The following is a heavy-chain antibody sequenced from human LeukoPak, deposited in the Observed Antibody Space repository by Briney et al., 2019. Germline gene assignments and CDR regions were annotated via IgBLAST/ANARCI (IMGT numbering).Heavy chain of an antibody. Sequence: GGSLRLSCAASGFTVSSNYMSWVRQAPGKGLEWVSVIYSCGSTYYADSVKGRFTISRDNSKNTLYLQMNSLRAEDTAVYYCARGLVEPTGTRFDYWGQGTLVTVSS. CDR3: ARGLVEPTGTRFDY. CDR1: GFTVSSNY. CDR2: IYSCGST. D-gene: IGHD1-7*01. V-gene: IGHV3-66*01. J-gene: IGHJ4*02.